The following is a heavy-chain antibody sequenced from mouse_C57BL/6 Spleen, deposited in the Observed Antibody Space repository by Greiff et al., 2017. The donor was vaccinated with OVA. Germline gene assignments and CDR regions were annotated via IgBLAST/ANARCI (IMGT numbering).Heavy chain of an antibody. CDR2: INPSTGGT. CDR3: ARQEWYFDV. CDR1: GYSFTGYY. J-gene: IGHJ1*03. Sequence: EVQLQQSGPELVKPGASVKISCKASGYSFTGYYMNWVKQSPEKSLEWIGEINPSTGGTTYNQKFKAKATLTVDKSSSTAYMQLKSLTSEDSAVYYCARQEWYFDVWGTGTTVTVSS. V-gene: IGHV1-42*01.